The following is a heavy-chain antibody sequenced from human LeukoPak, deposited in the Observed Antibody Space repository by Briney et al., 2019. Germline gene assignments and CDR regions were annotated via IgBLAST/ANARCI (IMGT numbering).Heavy chain of an antibody. CDR2: IYYSGST. J-gene: IGHJ4*02. D-gene: IGHD6-13*01. CDR1: GGSISSYY. Sequence: PSETLSLTCTVSGGSISSYYWSWIRQPPGKGLEWIGYIYYSGSTNYNPSLKSRVTISVDTSKNQFSLKLSSVTAADTAVYYCASGPIAAAGGDFDYWGQGTLVTVSS. CDR3: ASGPIAAAGGDFDY. V-gene: IGHV4-59*08.